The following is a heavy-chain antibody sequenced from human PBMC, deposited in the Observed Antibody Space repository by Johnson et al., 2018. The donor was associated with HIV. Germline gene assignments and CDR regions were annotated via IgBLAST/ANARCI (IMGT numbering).Heavy chain of an antibody. D-gene: IGHD3-16*01. J-gene: IGHJ3*02. CDR3: AREEGSGEPPNAFDI. CDR2: ISYDGSNK. Sequence: VESGGGVVQPGRSLRLSCAASGFTFSSYPMHWVRQAPGKGLQWVAVISYDGSNKYFADSVKGRFTISRDNSKNTLYLQMNSLRAEDTAVYYCAREEGSGEPPNAFDIWGQGTMVIVSS. V-gene: IGHV3-30*04. CDR1: GFTFSSYP.